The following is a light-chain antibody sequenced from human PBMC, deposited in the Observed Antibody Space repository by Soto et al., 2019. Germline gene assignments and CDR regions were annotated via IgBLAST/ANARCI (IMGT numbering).Light chain of an antibody. V-gene: IGKV3-15*01. J-gene: IGKJ5*01. CDR3: QQRSDWPIT. CDR2: GAS. Sequence: EIVLTQSPVTLSVSPGERATLSSRASQSISTTLVWYQQKPGQAPRLLIYGASTRATGVPARFSGSGSGTEFTLTISSLEPEDFAVYYCQQRSDWPITFGQGTRLEIK. CDR1: QSISTT.